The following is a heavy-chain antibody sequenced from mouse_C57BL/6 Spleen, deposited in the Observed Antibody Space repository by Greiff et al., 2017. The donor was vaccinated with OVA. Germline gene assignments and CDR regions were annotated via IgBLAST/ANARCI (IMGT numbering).Heavy chain of an antibody. D-gene: IGHD1-1*01. CDR2: INPGSGGT. CDR1: GYAFTNYL. V-gene: IGHV1-54*01. J-gene: IGHJ4*01. CDR3: ARFYYGSAMDY. Sequence: QVQLKESGAELVRPGTSVKVSCKASGYAFTNYLIEWVKQRPGQGLEWIGVINPGSGGTNYNEKFKGKATLTADKSSSTAYMQLSSLTSEDSAVYFCARFYYGSAMDYWGQGTSVTVSS.